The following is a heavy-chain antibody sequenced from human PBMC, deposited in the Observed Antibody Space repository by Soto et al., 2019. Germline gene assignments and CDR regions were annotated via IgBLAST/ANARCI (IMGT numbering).Heavy chain of an antibody. Sequence: EVQLLESGGDLIQPGGSLRLSCAASGFTFSSYAMSWVRQAPGKGLGWVSAISSSGGSTFYADSVKGRFTLSRDNSRNTLYLQMNSLSAEDTAIYYCAKYQPMTQPRPYFDYWGQGTVVTVSS. CDR1: GFTFSSYA. CDR3: AKYQPMTQPRPYFDY. CDR2: ISSSGGST. V-gene: IGHV3-23*01. J-gene: IGHJ4*02. D-gene: IGHD3-22*01.